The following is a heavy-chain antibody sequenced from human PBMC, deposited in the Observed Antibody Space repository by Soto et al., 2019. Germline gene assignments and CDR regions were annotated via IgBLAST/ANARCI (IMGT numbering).Heavy chain of an antibody. CDR2: ISSSSTYI. CDR1: GFTFSSYS. CDR3: ARSPGELVATSSYWFDA. Sequence: GGSLRLSCAASGFTFSSYSMNWVRQAPGKGLEWVSSISSSSTYIYYADSVKGRFTISRDNAKNSLYLQMNSLRVEDTAVYYCARSPGELVATSSYWFDAWGQGPLVTVSS. D-gene: IGHD5-12*01. J-gene: IGHJ5*02. V-gene: IGHV3-21*01.